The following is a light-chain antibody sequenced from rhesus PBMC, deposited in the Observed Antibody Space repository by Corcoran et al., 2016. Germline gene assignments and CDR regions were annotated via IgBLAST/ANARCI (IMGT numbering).Light chain of an antibody. CDR2: KTS. CDR1: QSISSW. CDR3: QQYSSSPRT. Sequence: DIQMTQSPSSLSASVGDTVTITCRASQSISSWLAWYQQKPGKAPKLLLYKTSSLQSGVPSRFSGSGSGTDFKITISSLQSENFATYYCQQYSSSPRTFGQGTKVEIK. V-gene: IGKV1-22*01. J-gene: IGKJ1*01.